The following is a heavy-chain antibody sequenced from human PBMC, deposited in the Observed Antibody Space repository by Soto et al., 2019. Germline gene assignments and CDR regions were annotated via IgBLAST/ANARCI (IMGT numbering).Heavy chain of an antibody. Sequence: EVQLLESGGGLVQPGGSLRLSCAASGFTFSSYAMSWVRQAPGKGLEWVSAISGSGGSTYYADSVKGRFTISRDNSKNMLYLQMDSLRAEDTAVYYCARDGIGGTVFRGFCDYWGQGTLVTVSS. CDR2: ISGSGGST. D-gene: IGHD1-7*01. CDR1: GFTFSSYA. CDR3: ARDGIGGTVFRGFCDY. V-gene: IGHV3-23*01. J-gene: IGHJ4*02.